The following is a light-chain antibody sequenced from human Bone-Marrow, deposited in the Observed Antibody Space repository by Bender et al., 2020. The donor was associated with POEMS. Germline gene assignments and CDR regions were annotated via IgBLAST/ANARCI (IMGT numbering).Light chain of an antibody. CDR1: SSDVGAYDS. Sequence: QSALTQPASVSGSPGQSITISCTGTSSDVGAYDSVSWYQQHPGKAPKVMIYDVSYRPSGVSNRFSGSKSGNTASLTISGLQAEDEADYYCSSYTTTSVVFGGGTRLTVL. CDR3: SSYTTTSVV. V-gene: IGLV2-14*01. J-gene: IGLJ2*01. CDR2: DVS.